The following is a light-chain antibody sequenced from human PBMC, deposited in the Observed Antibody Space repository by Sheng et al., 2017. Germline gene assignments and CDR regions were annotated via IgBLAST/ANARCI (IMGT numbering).Light chain of an antibody. CDR1: QSVLYSSNNKTY. CDR2: WAF. CDR3: HQYYATPWT. V-gene: IGKV4-1*01. Sequence: DIVMTQSPASLTVSLGERATITCKSSQSVLYSSNNKTYLAWYQVRPGQPPKLLLDWAFARESGVPDRFSGSGSGTDFTLTISSLQAEDLALYYCHQYYATPWTFGRRDQGGNQT. J-gene: IGKJ1*01.